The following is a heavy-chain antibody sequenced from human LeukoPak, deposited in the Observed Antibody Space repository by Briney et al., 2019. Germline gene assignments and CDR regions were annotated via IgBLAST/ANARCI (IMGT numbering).Heavy chain of an antibody. CDR3: ARGFNDFWSGSQLEY. V-gene: IGHV3-30-3*01. CDR1: GFIFGGYA. CDR2: ISYDGGKT. Sequence: GGSLRLSCAASGFIFGGYAMHWVRQAPGKGLQWLAVISYDGGKTYYADSMEGRFTISRDNSKSTVYLEINSLRSEDTAIYYCARGFNDFWSGSQLEYWGQGTLVTVSS. D-gene: IGHD3-3*01. J-gene: IGHJ4*02.